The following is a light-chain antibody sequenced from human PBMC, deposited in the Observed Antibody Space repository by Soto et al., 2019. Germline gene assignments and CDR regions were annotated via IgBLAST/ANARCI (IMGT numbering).Light chain of an antibody. Sequence: EIVLTQSPATLSLSPGERATLSCRASQSVSSYLAWYQQKPGQAPRLLIYDASNRATGIPARFSGSGSGPDFTLTISSLEPEHFAVYYCQQRSNWPTWTFGQGTKVEIQ. J-gene: IGKJ1*01. V-gene: IGKV3-11*01. CDR1: QSVSSY. CDR3: QQRSNWPTWT. CDR2: DAS.